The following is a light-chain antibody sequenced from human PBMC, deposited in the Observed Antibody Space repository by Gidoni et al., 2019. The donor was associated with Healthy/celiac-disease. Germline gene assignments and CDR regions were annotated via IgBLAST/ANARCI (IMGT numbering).Light chain of an antibody. V-gene: IGKV1-9*01. J-gene: IGKJ3*01. Sequence: DIQLTQSPSFLSASVGDRVTITCRASQGISSYLACYQQKPGKAPKLLIYAASTLQGGVPSRFSGSGSGTEFTLTISSLQPEDFATYSCQQLSSSPLTFDTGTKVDIK. CDR1: QGISSY. CDR3: QQLSSSPLT. CDR2: AAS.